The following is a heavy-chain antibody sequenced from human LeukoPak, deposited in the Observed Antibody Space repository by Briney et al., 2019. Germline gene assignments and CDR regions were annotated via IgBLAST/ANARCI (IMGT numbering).Heavy chain of an antibody. J-gene: IGHJ5*02. CDR3: ARAGFLEWLPGSA. CDR1: GYTFTSYY. Sequence: ASVKVSCKASGYTFTSYYMHWVRQAPGQGLEWMGIINPSGGSTSYAQKFQGRVTMTRDTSTSTVYMELSSLRSEGTAVYYCARAGFLEWLPGSAWGQGTLVTVSS. D-gene: IGHD3-3*01. CDR2: INPSGGST. V-gene: IGHV1-46*01.